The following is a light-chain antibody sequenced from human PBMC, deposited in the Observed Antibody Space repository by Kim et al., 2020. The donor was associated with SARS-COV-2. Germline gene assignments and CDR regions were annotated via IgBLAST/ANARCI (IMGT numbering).Light chain of an antibody. V-gene: IGLV3-19*01. CDR1: SLRSYY. Sequence: SSELTQDPAVSVALGQTVRITCQGDSLRSYYASWYQQKPGQAPVLVIYGKNNRPSGIPDRFSGSSSGNTASLTITGAQAEDEADYYCNSRDSSGNHLNWV. CDR3: NSRDSSGNHLNWV. J-gene: IGLJ3*02. CDR2: GKN.